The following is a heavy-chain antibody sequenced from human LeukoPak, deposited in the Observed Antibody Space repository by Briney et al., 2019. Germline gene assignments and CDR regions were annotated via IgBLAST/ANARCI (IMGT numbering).Heavy chain of an antibody. D-gene: IGHD6-19*01. CDR2: ISYDGSNK. CDR1: GFTFSSYA. CDR3: ASPSYSSGWYGFDY. V-gene: IGHV3-30-3*02. Sequence: PGGSLRLSCAASGFTFSSYAMHWVRQAPGKGLEWVAVISYDGSNKYYADSVKGRFTISRDNSKNTLYLQMNSLRAEDTAVYYCASPSYSSGWYGFDYWGQGTLVTVSS. J-gene: IGHJ4*02.